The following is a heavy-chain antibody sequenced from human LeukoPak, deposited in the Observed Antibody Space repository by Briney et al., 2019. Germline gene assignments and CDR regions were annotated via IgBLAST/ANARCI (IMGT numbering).Heavy chain of an antibody. CDR1: GFTFSSYW. CDR3: ASYYDFWSGYYDSGWYFDL. Sequence: GGSLRLSCAASGFTFSSYWMHWVRQAPGEGLVWVSRINSDGSSTSYADSVKGRFTISRDNAKNTLYLQMNSLRAEDTAVYYCASYYDFWSGYYDSGWYFDLWGRGTLVTVSS. V-gene: IGHV3-74*01. D-gene: IGHD3-3*01. J-gene: IGHJ2*01. CDR2: INSDGSST.